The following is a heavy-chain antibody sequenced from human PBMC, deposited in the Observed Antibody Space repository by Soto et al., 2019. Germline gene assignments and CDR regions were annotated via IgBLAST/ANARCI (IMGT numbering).Heavy chain of an antibody. D-gene: IGHD5-18*01. J-gene: IGHJ4*02. CDR1: GGTFSSYA. CDR3: ARGGYSYGFIDY. Sequence: WASVKVSCKASGGTFSSYAISWVRQAPGQGLEWMGGIIPIFGTANYAQKFQGRVTITADESTSTAYMELSSLRSEDTAVYYCARGGYSYGFIDYWGQGTLVTVSS. V-gene: IGHV1-69*13. CDR2: IIPIFGTA.